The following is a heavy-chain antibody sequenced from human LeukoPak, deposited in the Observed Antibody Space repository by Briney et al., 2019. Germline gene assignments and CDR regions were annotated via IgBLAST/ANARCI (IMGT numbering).Heavy chain of an antibody. CDR2: ISSGSSTI. D-gene: IGHD5-12*01. V-gene: IGHV3-48*03. J-gene: IGHJ4*02. Sequence: GGSLRLSCAASGFTFSSYEMSWVRQAPGKGLEWVSYISSGSSTIYYADSVKGRFTISRDNSRNTLYLQMNSLRTEDTALYYCAKYIGGANYALDYWGQGTLVTVSS. CDR3: AKYIGGANYALDY. CDR1: GFTFSSYE.